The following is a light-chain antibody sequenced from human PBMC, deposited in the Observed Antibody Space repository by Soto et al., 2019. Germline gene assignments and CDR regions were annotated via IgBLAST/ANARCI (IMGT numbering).Light chain of an antibody. Sequence: AIRMTQSPSSFSASTGDRVTITCRASQGISSSLAWYQQKPGRAPKLLIYAASTLQSGVPSRFSGSGSGTDFTLTISCLQSEDFATYYCQQYYSYSSLTFGGGTKVEIK. J-gene: IGKJ4*01. CDR3: QQYYSYSSLT. CDR2: AAS. V-gene: IGKV1-8*01. CDR1: QGISSS.